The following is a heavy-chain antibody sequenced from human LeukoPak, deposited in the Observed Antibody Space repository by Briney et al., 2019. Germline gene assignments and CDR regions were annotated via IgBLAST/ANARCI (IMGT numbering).Heavy chain of an antibody. V-gene: IGHV3-21*01. CDR1: EFTFSTYS. CDR3: ARRGAGLYGDRFYYYYYYMDV. Sequence: KPGGSLRLSCAASEFTFSTYSMNWVRQAPGKGLEWVSSISSSSSYIYYADSVKGRFTISRDNAKNSLYLQMNSLRAEDTAVYYCARRGAGLYGDRFYYYYYYMDVWGKGTTVTISS. J-gene: IGHJ6*03. CDR2: ISSSSSYI. D-gene: IGHD4-17*01.